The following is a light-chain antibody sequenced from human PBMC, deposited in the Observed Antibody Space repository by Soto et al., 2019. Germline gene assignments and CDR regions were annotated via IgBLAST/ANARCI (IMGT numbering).Light chain of an antibody. CDR3: MQALQTPVT. Sequence: DIVMTQSPLSLPVTPGESASISCRSSQSLLHSNGYNYLDWYLQKPGQSPQLLIYLGSNRASGVPDRFSGSGSGTDFTLKISRVEAEDVGVYYCMQALQTPVTFGQGTRLEI. V-gene: IGKV2-28*01. CDR2: LGS. J-gene: IGKJ5*01. CDR1: QSLLHSNGYNY.